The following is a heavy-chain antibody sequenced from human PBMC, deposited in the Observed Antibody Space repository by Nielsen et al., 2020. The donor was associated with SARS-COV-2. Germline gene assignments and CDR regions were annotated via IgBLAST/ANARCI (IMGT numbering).Heavy chain of an antibody. CDR2: ISWHSHVI. J-gene: IGHJ4*02. Sequence: GGSLRLSCAASGFPFDDYAMHWVRQAPGKGLEWVSFISWHSHVIGYADSVKGRFTISRDNAKNSLYLQMNSLRGEDTALYYCAKGTGYSDDWHDLDYLGQGTPVTVSS. V-gene: IGHV3-9*01. CDR1: GFPFDDYA. D-gene: IGHD5-18*01. CDR3: AKGTGYSDDWHDLDY.